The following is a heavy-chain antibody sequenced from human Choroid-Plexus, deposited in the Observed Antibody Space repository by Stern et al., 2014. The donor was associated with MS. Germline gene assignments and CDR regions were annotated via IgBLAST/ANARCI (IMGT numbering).Heavy chain of an antibody. CDR3: AKDRQYLTYFFDH. Sequence: QVQLVQSGGGVVQPGRPLRLSCVASGFTLGSCAMHWVRQAPGKGLGWVAGGSYDGSNKYYADSVKGRFTISRDNSQNTLYMQMSSLRPEDTAVYYCAKDRQYLTYFFDHWGQGSLVTVSS. CDR1: GFTLGSCA. D-gene: IGHD2/OR15-2a*01. CDR2: GSYDGSNK. V-gene: IGHV3-30*18. J-gene: IGHJ5*02.